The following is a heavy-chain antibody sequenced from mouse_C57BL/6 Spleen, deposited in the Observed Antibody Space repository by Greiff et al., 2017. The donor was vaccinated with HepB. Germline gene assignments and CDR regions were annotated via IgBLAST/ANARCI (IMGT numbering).Heavy chain of an antibody. CDR1: GYAFSSSW. CDR3: AREGYGYYEGYFDY. D-gene: IGHD2-3*01. Sequence: QVQLQQSGPELVKPGASVKISCKASGYAFSSSWMNWVKQRPGKGLEWIGRIYPGDGDTNYNGKFKGKATLTSDKSSSTAYRQLSSLTSEDSAVYFCAREGYGYYEGYFDYWGQGTTLTVSS. V-gene: IGHV1-82*01. J-gene: IGHJ2*01. CDR2: IYPGDGDT.